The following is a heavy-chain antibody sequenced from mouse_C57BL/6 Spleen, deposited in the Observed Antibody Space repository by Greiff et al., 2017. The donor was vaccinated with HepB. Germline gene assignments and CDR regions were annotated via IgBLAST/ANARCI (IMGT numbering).Heavy chain of an antibody. D-gene: IGHD1-1*02. J-gene: IGHJ4*01. CDR1: GYTFTSYW. CDR2: IDPSDSYT. CDR3: ARGGWGY. V-gene: IGHV1-69*01. Sequence: QVQLQQPGAELVMPGASVKLSCKASGYTFTSYWMHWVKQRPGQGLEWIGEIDPSDSYTNYNQKFKGKSTLTVDKSSSTAYMQHSSLTSEDSAVYYCARGGWGYWGQGTSVTVSS.